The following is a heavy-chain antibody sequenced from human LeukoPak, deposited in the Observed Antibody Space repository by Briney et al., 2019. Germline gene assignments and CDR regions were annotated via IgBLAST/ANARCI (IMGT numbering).Heavy chain of an antibody. CDR2: ISGSGGST. J-gene: IGHJ4*02. D-gene: IGHD3-10*01. V-gene: IGHV3-23*01. CDR3: AKAVLLWFGESYDY. CDR1: GFRFSGYW. Sequence: PGGSLRLSCAASGFRFSGYWMTWVRQAPGKGLEWVSAISGSGGSTYYADSVKGRFTISRDNSKNTLYLQMNSLRAEDTAVYYCAKAVLLWFGESYDYWGQGTLVTVSS.